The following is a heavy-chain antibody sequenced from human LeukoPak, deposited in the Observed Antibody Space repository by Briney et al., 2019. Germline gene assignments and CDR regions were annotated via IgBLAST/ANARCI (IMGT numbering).Heavy chain of an antibody. J-gene: IGHJ4*02. CDR3: AKDSSWYSYYFDY. D-gene: IGHD6-13*01. Sequence: GGSLRLSCAASGFTFSTYGMSWVRQAPGKGLEWVSAISGSGGSTYYADSVKGRFTISRDNSKNTLYLQMNSLRAEDTAVYYCAKDSSWYSYYFDYWGQGTLVTVSS. V-gene: IGHV3-23*01. CDR1: GFTFSTYG. CDR2: ISGSGGST.